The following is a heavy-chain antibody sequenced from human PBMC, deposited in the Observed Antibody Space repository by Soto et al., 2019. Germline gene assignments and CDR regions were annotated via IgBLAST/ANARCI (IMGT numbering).Heavy chain of an antibody. D-gene: IGHD1-1*01. J-gene: IGHJ3*02. CDR2: IYSGGST. CDR1: GFTVSSNY. Sequence: PGGSLRLSCAASGFTVSSNYMSWVRQAPGKGLEWVSVIYSGGSTYYADSVKGRFTISRDNSKNTLYLQMNSLRAEDTAVYYCARDSNWSHDAFDIWGQGTMVTVSS. V-gene: IGHV3-66*01. CDR3: ARDSNWSHDAFDI.